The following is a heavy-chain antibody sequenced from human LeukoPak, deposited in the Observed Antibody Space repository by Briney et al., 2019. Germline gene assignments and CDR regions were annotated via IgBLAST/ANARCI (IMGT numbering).Heavy chain of an antibody. CDR1: GYTFTGYY. J-gene: IGHJ4*02. CDR2: INPNSGGT. D-gene: IGHD3-22*01. CDR3: ATLAGYYYDSSGYFDY. Sequence: ASVKVSCKASGYTFTGYYMHWVRQAPGQGLEWMGRINPNSGGTNYAQKFQGRVTMTRDTSISTAYVELSRLRSDDTAVYYCATLAGYYYDSSGYFDYWGQGTLVTVSS. V-gene: IGHV1-2*06.